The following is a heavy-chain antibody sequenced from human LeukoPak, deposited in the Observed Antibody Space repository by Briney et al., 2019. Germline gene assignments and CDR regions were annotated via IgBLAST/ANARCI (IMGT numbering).Heavy chain of an antibody. D-gene: IGHD3-9*01. CDR1: GYTFTSYG. CDR3: ARGDRLPGYSAPVGDY. Sequence: GASVKVSCKASGYTFTSYGISWVRQAPGQGVEWMGWISAYNGNTNYAQKLQGRVTMTTDTSTSTAYMELRSLRSDDTAVYYCARGDRLPGYSAPVGDYWGQGTLVTVSS. J-gene: IGHJ4*02. V-gene: IGHV1-18*01. CDR2: ISAYNGNT.